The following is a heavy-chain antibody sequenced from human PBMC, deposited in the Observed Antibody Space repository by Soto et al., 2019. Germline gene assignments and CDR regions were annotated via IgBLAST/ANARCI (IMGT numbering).Heavy chain of an antibody. CDR1: GFTFSSYA. CDR2: IISGGGNT. Sequence: GGSMRLSCAASGFTFSSYAMNWVRQNPGKGLEWVSSIISGGGNTNSADSVKGRFTISRDNSKNTLYLQMNSLRAEDTAVYYCAKTVGHSYHYSYMDVWGKGITVTVSS. J-gene: IGHJ6*03. D-gene: IGHD3-10*01. CDR3: AKTVGHSYHYSYMDV. V-gene: IGHV3-23*01.